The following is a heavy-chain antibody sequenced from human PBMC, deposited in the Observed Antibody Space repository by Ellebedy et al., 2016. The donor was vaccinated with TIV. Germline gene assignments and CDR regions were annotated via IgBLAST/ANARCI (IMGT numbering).Heavy chain of an antibody. CDR2: IFSNDEK. CDR3: ARRIAAAGIRSFDY. J-gene: IGHJ4*02. V-gene: IGHV2-26*01. Sequence: SGPTLVKPTETLTLTCTVSGFSLSNARMGVSWIRQPPGKALEWLAHIFSNDEKSYSTSLKSRLTISKDTSKSQVVLTMTNMDPVDTATYYCARRIAAAGIRSFDYWGQGTLVTVSS. D-gene: IGHD6-13*01. CDR1: GFSLSNARMG.